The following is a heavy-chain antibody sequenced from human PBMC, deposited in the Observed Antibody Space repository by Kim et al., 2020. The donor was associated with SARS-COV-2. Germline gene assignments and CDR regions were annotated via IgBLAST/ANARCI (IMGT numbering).Heavy chain of an antibody. V-gene: IGHV3-30*04. D-gene: IGHD5-12*01. CDR1: GFTFSSYA. Sequence: GGSLRLSCAASGFTFSSYAMHWVRQAPGKGLEWVAVISYDGSNKYYADSVKGRFTISRDNSKNTLYLQMNSLRAEDTAVYYCARSRSGYDLDAYWGQGTLVTVSS. CDR3: ARSRSGYDLDAY. J-gene: IGHJ4*02. CDR2: ISYDGSNK.